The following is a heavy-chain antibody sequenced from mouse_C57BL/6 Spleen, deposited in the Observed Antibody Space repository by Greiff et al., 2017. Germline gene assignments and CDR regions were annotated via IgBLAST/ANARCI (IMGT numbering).Heavy chain of an antibody. CDR3: ARAVDYFDY. CDR1: GFTFSDYY. J-gene: IGHJ2*01. CDR2: INYDGSST. V-gene: IGHV5-16*01. Sequence: EVKVVESEGGLVQPGSSMKLSCTASGFTFSDYYMAWVRQVPEKGLEWVANINYDGSSTYYLDSLKSRFIISRDNAKNILYLQMSSLKSEDTATYYCARAVDYFDYWGQGTTLTVSS.